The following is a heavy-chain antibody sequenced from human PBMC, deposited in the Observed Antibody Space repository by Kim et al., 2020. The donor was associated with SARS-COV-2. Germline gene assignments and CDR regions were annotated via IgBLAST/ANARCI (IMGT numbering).Heavy chain of an antibody. J-gene: IGHJ3*02. CDR2: R. Sequence: RHYADSAKGQFTISRDNAKNSLYLQMSSLRDEDTAVYYCVRDRWSPFDIWGQGTMVTVSS. CDR3: VRDRWSPFDI. V-gene: IGHV3-48*02. D-gene: IGHD2-15*01.